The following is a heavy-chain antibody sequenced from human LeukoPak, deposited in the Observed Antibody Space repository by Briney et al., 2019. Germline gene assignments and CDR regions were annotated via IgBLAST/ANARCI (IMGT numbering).Heavy chain of an antibody. Sequence: NPSETLSLTCTVSGGSISSSSYYWGWIRQPPGKGLEWIGSIYYSGSTYYNPSLKSRVTISVDTSKNQFSLKLSSVTAADTAVYYCASFYGSGSYYTRNWFDPWGQGTLVTVSS. CDR3: ASFYGSGSYYTRNWFDP. V-gene: IGHV4-39*01. D-gene: IGHD3-10*01. CDR2: IYYSGST. CDR1: GGSISSSSYY. J-gene: IGHJ5*02.